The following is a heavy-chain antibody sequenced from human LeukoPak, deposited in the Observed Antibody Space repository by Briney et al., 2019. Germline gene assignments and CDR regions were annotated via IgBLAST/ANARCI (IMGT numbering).Heavy chain of an antibody. CDR3: ARKSYTSGCFDY. J-gene: IGHJ4*02. D-gene: IGHD6-19*01. Sequence: GGSLRLSCAASGFTFSSYWMTWVRQAPGKGLEWVANIKQDGSEKYYVGSVKGRFTISRDNAKISLYLQMNSLRAEDTAVYYCARKSYTSGCFDYWGQGTLVTVSS. CDR2: IKQDGSEK. CDR1: GFTFSSYW. V-gene: IGHV3-7*05.